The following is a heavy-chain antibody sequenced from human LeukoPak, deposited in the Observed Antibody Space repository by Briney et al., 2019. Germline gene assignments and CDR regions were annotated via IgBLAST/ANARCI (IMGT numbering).Heavy chain of an antibody. J-gene: IGHJ4*02. CDR1: GFTFSSYG. V-gene: IGHV3-30*18. CDR3: AKELDYYGSGPFDY. CDR2: ISYDGSNK. Sequence: PGRSLRLSCASSGFTFSSYGMHWVRQAPCKGREWVAVISYDGSNKYYADSVKGRFTISRDNSKNTLYLQMNSLRAEDMGVYYCAKELDYYGSGPFDYWGQGTLVTVSS. D-gene: IGHD3-10*01.